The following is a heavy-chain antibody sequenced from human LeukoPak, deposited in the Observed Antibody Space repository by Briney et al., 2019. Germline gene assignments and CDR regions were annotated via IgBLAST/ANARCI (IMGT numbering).Heavy chain of an antibody. Sequence: PSETLSLTCTVSGGSISSSSYYWGWIRQPPGKGLEWIGSIYYSGSTYYNPSLKSRVTISVDTSKNQFSLKLSSVTAADTAVYYCARCITGTTGSNWFDPWGQGTLVTVSS. V-gene: IGHV4-39*07. D-gene: IGHD1-7*01. CDR3: ARCITGTTGSNWFDP. CDR2: IYYSGST. CDR1: GGSISSSSYY. J-gene: IGHJ5*02.